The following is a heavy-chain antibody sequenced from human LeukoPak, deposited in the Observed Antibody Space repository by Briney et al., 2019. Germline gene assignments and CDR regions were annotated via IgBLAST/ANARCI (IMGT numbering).Heavy chain of an antibody. J-gene: IGHJ4*02. Sequence: SETLSLTCTVSGGSISTSNYYWGWIRQPPGKGLEWIGYIYYSGSTNYNPSLKSRVTISVDTSKNQFSLKLSSVTAADTAVYYCARGDYYDSSLFDYWGQGTLVTVSS. CDR1: GGSISTSNYY. CDR2: IYYSGST. D-gene: IGHD3-22*01. V-gene: IGHV4-61*05. CDR3: ARGDYYDSSLFDY.